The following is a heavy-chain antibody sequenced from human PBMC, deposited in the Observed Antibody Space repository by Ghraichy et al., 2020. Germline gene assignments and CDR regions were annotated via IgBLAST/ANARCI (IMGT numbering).Heavy chain of an antibody. CDR1: GFSFSSYA. CDR2: ISDGDVST. CDR3: AKGSLGRRPGLDY. D-gene: IGHD3-10*01. Sequence: LSLTCGASGFSFSSYAMTWARQAPGKGLEYVSSISDGDVSTYYSDSVKGRFTISRDNSKNTLYLQLNSLRAEDTAVYYCAKGSLGRRPGLDYWGQGTLVTVSS. V-gene: IGHV3-23*01. J-gene: IGHJ4*02.